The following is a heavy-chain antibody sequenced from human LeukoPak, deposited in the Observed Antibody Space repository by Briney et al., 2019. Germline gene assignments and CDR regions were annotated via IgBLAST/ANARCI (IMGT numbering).Heavy chain of an antibody. CDR1: GFTFSSYA. V-gene: IGHV3-23*01. J-gene: IGHJ4*02. D-gene: IGHD3-22*01. CDR3: AKDVDSSGYYLSFDY. CDR2: ISGSGGNT. Sequence: GGSLRLSCAASGFTFSSYAMSWVRQAPGKGLEWVSAISGSGGNTYYADSVKGRFTLSRDNSKNTLYLQMNSLRAEDTAVYYCAKDVDSSGYYLSFDYWGQGTLVSVSS.